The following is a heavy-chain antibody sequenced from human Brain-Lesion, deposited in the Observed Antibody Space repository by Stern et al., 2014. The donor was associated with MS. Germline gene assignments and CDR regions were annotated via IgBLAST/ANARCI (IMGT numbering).Heavy chain of an antibody. Sequence: DQLVESGGEVKKPGASVRVSCTTSGYIFTGYYIHWVRQAPGQGLEWVALISPNAGGTKYAQSFKGSVTMCSDTSMSTAYVEMSSLTSDDTDVYYCARDQRGITIFGVVTDYYYLVMDVWGQGTTVTVSS. CDR2: ISPNAGGT. J-gene: IGHJ6*02. D-gene: IGHD3-3*01. CDR3: ARDQRGITIFGVVTDYYYLVMDV. V-gene: IGHV1-2*02. CDR1: GYIFTGYY.